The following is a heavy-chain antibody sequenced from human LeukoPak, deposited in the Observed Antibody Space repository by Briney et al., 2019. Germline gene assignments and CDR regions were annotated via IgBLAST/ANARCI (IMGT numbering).Heavy chain of an antibody. J-gene: IGHJ3*01. CDR1: GFTFSRYW. V-gene: IGHV3-74*01. D-gene: IGHD4-17*01. CDR3: ARRSDYGDYLPN. Sequence: GGSLRLSCAASGFTFSRYWMHWVRQAPGEGPVWVSQINRDGSTTRYADSVKGRFSISRDNAKNSLYLQMNSLRAEDTAVYYCARRSDYGDYLPNWGQGTMVTVSS. CDR2: INRDGSTT.